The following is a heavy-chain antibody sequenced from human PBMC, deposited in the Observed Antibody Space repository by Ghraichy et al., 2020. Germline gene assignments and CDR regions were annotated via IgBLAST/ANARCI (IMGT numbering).Heavy chain of an antibody. CDR1: GGSISSSSYY. Sequence: SETLSLTCTVSGGSISSSSYYWGWIRQPPGKGLEWIGNIYYSGSIYYNPSLKSRVTISVDTSKNQFSLRLSSVTAADTAVYYCARLLQGVSVAVPYSFYYWGQGTLVTVPS. CDR3: ARLLQGVSVAVPYSFYY. D-gene: IGHD6-19*01. J-gene: IGHJ4*02. CDR2: IYYSGSI. V-gene: IGHV4-39*01.